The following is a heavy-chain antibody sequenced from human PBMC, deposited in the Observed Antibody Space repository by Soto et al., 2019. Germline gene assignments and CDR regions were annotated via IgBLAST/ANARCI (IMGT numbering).Heavy chain of an antibody. J-gene: IGHJ4*02. V-gene: IGHV4-59*01. CDR1: GGSISSYY. D-gene: IGHD3-22*01. CDR2: IYYSGST. Sequence: SETLSLTCTVSGGSISSYYWSWIRQPPGKGLEWIGYIYYSGSTNYNPSLKSRVTISVDTSKNQFSLKLSSVTAADTAVYYCARGSSAYYDSSGYYYYDYWGQGTLVTVSS. CDR3: ARGSSAYYDSSGYYYYDY.